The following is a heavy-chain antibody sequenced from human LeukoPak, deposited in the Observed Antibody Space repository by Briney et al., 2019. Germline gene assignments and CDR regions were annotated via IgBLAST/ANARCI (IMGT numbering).Heavy chain of an antibody. V-gene: IGHV4-59*01. CDR1: GGSISSYY. CDR2: TYYSGST. Sequence: PSETLSLTCTVSGGSISSYYWSWIRQPPGKGLEWIGYTYYSGSTNYNPSLKSRVTISVDTSKNQFSLKLSSVTAADTAVYYCARAGYCSGDSCFFDSWGQGTLVTVSS. J-gene: IGHJ4*02. D-gene: IGHD2-15*01. CDR3: ARAGYCSGDSCFFDS.